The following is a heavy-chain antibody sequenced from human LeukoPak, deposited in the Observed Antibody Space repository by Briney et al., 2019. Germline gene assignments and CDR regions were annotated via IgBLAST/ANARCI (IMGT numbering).Heavy chain of an antibody. CDR2: IIPILGIA. V-gene: IGHV1-69*04. CDR1: GGTFSSYA. CDR3: ARYYYGSGSYYNAYDY. J-gene: IGHJ4*02. Sequence: GSSVKVSCKASGGTFSSYAISWVRQAPGQGLEWMGRIIPILGIANYAQKFQGRVTITADKSTSTAYMELSSLRSEDTAVYYCARYYYGSGSYYNAYDYWGQGTLVTVSS. D-gene: IGHD3-10*01.